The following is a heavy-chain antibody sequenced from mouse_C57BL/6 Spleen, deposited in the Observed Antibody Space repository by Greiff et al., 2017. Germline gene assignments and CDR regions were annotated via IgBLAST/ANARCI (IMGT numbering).Heavy chain of an antibody. CDR3: ARGGGSSYWYFEV. CDR1: GFTFSDYG. Sequence: EVQLVESGGGLVKPGGSLKLSCAASGFTFSDYGMHWVRQAPEKGLEWVAYISSGSSTIYYADKVKGRFTLSRANAKHPLFLKMTRLRTWETAMYYCARGGGSSYWYFEVWGTGTTVTVSS. V-gene: IGHV5-17*01. J-gene: IGHJ1*03. D-gene: IGHD1-1*01. CDR2: ISSGSSTI.